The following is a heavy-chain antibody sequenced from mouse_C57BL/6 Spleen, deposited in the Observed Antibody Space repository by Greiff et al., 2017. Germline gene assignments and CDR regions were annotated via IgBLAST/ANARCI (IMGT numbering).Heavy chain of an antibody. CDR2: IDPANGNT. CDR3: AITVVATHFYWYFDV. D-gene: IGHD1-1*01. J-gene: IGHJ1*03. Sequence: EVQLVESVAELVRPGASVKLSCTASGFNIKNTYMHWVKQRPEQGLEWIGRIDPANGNTKYAPKFQGKATITADTSSNTAYLQLSSLTSEDTAIYYCAITVVATHFYWYFDVWGTGTTVTVSS. V-gene: IGHV14-3*01. CDR1: GFNIKNTY.